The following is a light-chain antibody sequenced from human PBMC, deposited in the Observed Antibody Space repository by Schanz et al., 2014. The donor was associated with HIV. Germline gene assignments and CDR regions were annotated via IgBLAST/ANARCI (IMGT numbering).Light chain of an antibody. CDR1: QSLSSSY. J-gene: IGKJ2*03. CDR3: QQYDKYSYS. V-gene: IGKV3-20*01. CDR2: ATS. Sequence: EIVLTQSPGSLSLSPGGRATLSCGASQSLSSSYLAWYQQKRDQPPRLVIYATSTRAAGIPDRFSGTGSGTEFTLTISSLQPDDFATYYCQQYDKYSYSFGQGTKLEIK.